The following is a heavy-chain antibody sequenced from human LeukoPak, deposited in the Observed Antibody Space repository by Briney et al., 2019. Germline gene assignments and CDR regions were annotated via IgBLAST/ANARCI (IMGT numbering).Heavy chain of an antibody. D-gene: IGHD1-26*01. J-gene: IGHJ3*02. V-gene: IGHV3-30*02. CDR2: IRYDGRNK. CDR3: AKDGSYSAFDI. Sequence: PGGSLRLSCAASGFTFSSYAMHWVRQAPGKGLEWVAFIRYDGRNKYYADSVQGRFTISRDNSKNTLYLQMNSLRTEDTAVYYCAKDGSYSAFDIWGQGTMVTVSS. CDR1: GFTFSSYA.